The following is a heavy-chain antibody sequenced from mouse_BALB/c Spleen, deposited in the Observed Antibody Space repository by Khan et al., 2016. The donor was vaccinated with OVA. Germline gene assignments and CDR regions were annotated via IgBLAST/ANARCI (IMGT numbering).Heavy chain of an antibody. CDR2: IYPGSGST. J-gene: IGHJ4*01. Sequence: QVQLQQSGPELVKPGASVKMSCKASGYTFTDYDIRWVKQRTGQGLEWIGEIYPGSGSTYYNEKFKGKATLTADISSNTAYIQLSSLTSDDSAVYFCEKNIYGNSYAMDYWGKGTAVTVSS. D-gene: IGHD2-1*01. CDR3: EKNIYGNSYAMDY. CDR1: GYTFTDYD. V-gene: IGHV1-77*01.